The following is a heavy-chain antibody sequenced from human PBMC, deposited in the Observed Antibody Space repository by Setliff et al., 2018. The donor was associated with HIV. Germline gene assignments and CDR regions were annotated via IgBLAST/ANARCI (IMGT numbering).Heavy chain of an antibody. V-gene: IGHV3-48*03. Sequence: GGSLRLSCAASGFTFSSYEMDWFRQAPGKGLEWVSYITGSSDTIYYADSVEGRFTISRDNAKNSLYLQMNSLRAEDTAMYYCARDWRHGYDLNFDYWGQGTLVTVSS. CDR2: ITGSSDTI. CDR1: GFTFSSYE. D-gene: IGHD5-12*01. CDR3: ARDWRHGYDLNFDY. J-gene: IGHJ4*02.